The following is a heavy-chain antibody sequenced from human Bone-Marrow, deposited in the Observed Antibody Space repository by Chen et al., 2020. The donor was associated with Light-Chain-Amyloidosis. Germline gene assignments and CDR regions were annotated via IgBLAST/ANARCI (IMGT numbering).Heavy chain of an antibody. V-gene: IGHV5-51*01. CDR1: GYTFPNYW. D-gene: IGHD5-12*01. J-gene: IGHJ4*02. CDR3: ARRRDGYNFDY. CDR2: IYPDDSDA. Sequence: EVQLEQSGPEVKKPGESLKISGKGSGYTFPNYWIGWVRQMPGKGLEWMGVIYPDDSDARYSPSFEGQVTISAAKSITTAYLQWRSLKASDTAMYYCARRRDGYNFDYWGQGTLVTVSS.